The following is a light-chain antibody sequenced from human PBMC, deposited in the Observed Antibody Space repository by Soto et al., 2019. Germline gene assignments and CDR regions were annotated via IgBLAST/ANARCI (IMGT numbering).Light chain of an antibody. Sequence: QSVLTQPPSVSGSPGQSITISCTGTSSDIGGYNHVSWYQQPPGKAPKLMIYEVSNRPSGVSDRFSGSKSGNTASLTISGLQADDEAAYYCCSYTSSSTLVFGGGTKVTVL. CDR1: SSDIGGYNH. V-gene: IGLV2-14*01. CDR2: EVS. CDR3: CSYTSSSTLV. J-gene: IGLJ3*02.